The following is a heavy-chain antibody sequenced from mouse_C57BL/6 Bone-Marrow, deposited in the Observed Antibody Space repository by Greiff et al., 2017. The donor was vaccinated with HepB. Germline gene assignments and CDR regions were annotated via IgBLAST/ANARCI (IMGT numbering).Heavy chain of an antibody. V-gene: IGHV3-6*01. D-gene: IGHD5-1*01. J-gene: IGHJ3*02. CDR1: GYSITSGYY. Sequence: EVKLRESGPGLVKPSQSLSLTCSVTGYSITSGYYWNWIRQFPGNKLEWMGYISYDGSNNYNPSLKNRISITRDTSKNQFFLKLNSVTTEDTATYYCGGDYLSSWGQGTLVTVSA. CDR2: ISYDGSN. CDR3: GGDYLSS.